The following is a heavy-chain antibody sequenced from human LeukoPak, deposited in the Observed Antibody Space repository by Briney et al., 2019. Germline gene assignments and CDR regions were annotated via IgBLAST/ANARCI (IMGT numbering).Heavy chain of an antibody. V-gene: IGHV3-9*01. D-gene: IGHD6-13*01. CDR2: ISWNSGSI. CDR1: GITFDDYA. Sequence: GGSLRLSCAASGITFDDYAMHWVRQAPGKGLEWVSGISWNSGSIGYADSVKGRFTISRDNAKNSLYLQMNSLRAEDTALYYCAKDVSSSWFNWFDPWGQGTLVTVSS. CDR3: AKDVSSSWFNWFDP. J-gene: IGHJ5*02.